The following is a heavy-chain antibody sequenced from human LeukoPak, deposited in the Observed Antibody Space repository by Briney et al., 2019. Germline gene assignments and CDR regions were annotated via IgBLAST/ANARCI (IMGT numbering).Heavy chain of an antibody. CDR3: ATRIRYSGSLTPNYYLDY. CDR2: IIPILGIA. CDR1: GGTFSSYA. J-gene: IGHJ4*02. D-gene: IGHD1-26*01. Sequence: SVKVSCKASGGTFSSYAISWVRQAPGQGLEWMGRIIPILGIANYAQKFQGRVTITADKSTSTAYMELSSLRSEDTAVYYCATRIRYSGSLTPNYYLDYWGQGTLVTVSS. V-gene: IGHV1-69*04.